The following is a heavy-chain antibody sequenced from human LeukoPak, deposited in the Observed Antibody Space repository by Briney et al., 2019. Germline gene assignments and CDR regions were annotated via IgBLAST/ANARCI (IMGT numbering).Heavy chain of an antibody. CDR3: GRARGGTIFGVVTPADYYYMDV. CDR2: IYYSGST. Sequence: SETLSLTCSVSGGSINSGDYYWSWIRQPPGKGLEWIGYIYYSGSTYYNPSLKSRVTISVDTSKNQFSLKVSSVTAADTAVYYCGRARGGTIFGVVTPADYYYMDVWGKGTTVTVSS. CDR1: GGSINSGDYY. J-gene: IGHJ6*03. D-gene: IGHD3-3*01. V-gene: IGHV4-30-4*08.